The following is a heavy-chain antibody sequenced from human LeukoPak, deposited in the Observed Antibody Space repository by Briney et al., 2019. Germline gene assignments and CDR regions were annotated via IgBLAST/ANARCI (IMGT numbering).Heavy chain of an antibody. V-gene: IGHV3-30-3*01. CDR2: ISYDGGNK. J-gene: IGHJ3*02. Sequence: GGSLRLSCAASGFTFSGYVMHWVRQAPGKGLEWVAVISYDGGNKYYADSVKGRFSISRDNSKNTMYLQMNSLRDEDTTLYYCARPYCGGDCYSFLDAFDIWGQGTMVTVSS. CDR1: GFTFSGYV. CDR3: ARPYCGGDCYSFLDAFDI. D-gene: IGHD2-21*02.